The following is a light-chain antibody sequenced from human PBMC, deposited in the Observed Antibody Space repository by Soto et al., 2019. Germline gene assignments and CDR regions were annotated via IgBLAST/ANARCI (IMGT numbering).Light chain of an antibody. Sequence: EIVFTQSPATLSLSPGERATLSCRASQSVSGYLAWYQQKPGQAPRLLIYDGSHRAAGIPSRFSGSGSGTDFTLSISRLEPEDFAVYYCQQYSSLWTFGQGTKV. CDR1: QSVSGY. CDR3: QQYSSLWT. J-gene: IGKJ1*01. CDR2: DGS. V-gene: IGKV3-11*01.